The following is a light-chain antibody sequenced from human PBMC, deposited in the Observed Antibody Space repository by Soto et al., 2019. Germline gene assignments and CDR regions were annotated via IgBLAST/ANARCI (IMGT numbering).Light chain of an antibody. CDR2: DAF. Sequence: EKVMTQSPATLSVSPGERATLSCRASQNVKTRLAWYQQKPGQAPRLLIYDAFTRATGIPARFSGSASGTEFTLTISSLQSEDFAVYYCQPANSFPLTFGGGTKVEIK. J-gene: IGKJ4*01. V-gene: IGKV3-15*01. CDR1: QNVKTR. CDR3: QPANSFPLT.